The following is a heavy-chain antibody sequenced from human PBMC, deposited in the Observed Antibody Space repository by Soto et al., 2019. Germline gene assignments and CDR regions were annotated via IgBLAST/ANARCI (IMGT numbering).Heavy chain of an antibody. D-gene: IGHD3-10*01. CDR1: GFTFSSYS. CDR2: ISSSSSYI. CDR3: ARDLKYGWGNP. J-gene: IGHJ3*01. Sequence: GGSLRLSCAASGFTFSSYSMNWVRQAPGKGLEWVSSISSSSSYIYYADSVKGRFTISRDNAKNSLYLQMNSLRAEDTAVYYCARDLKYGWGNPWGQGTMVTVSS. V-gene: IGHV3-21*01.